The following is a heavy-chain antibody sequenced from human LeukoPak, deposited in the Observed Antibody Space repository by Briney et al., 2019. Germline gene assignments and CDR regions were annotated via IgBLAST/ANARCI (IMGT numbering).Heavy chain of an antibody. V-gene: IGHV4-61*01. CDR2: IYYSGST. Sequence: SETLSLTCTVSGGSVSSRSYYWSWIRQPPGKGLEWIGYIYYSGSTSYNPSLKSRVSISVDTSKNQFSLRLSSVTAADTAVYYCARGRDGNPFNDAFDIWGQGTMVTVSS. CDR3: ARGRDGNPFNDAFDI. J-gene: IGHJ3*02. CDR1: GGSVSSRSYY. D-gene: IGHD4-23*01.